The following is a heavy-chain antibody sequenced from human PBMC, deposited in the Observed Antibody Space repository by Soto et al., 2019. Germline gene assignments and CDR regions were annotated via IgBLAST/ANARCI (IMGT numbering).Heavy chain of an antibody. CDR1: GYTFTSYG. V-gene: IGHV1-18*01. CDR2: ISAHNGNT. CDR3: ARGRYGDY. J-gene: IGHJ4*02. Sequence: QVHLVQSGAEVKKPGASVKVSCKASGYTFTSYGITWVRQAPGQGLEWMGWISAHNGNTDYAQKLKGRVIVTRDTSTSTAYIELRSLRSDDTAGYYCARGRYGDYWGQGAMVTVSS. D-gene: IGHD1-1*01.